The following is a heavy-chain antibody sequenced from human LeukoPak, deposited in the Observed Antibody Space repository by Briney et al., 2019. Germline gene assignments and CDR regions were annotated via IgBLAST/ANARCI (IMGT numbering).Heavy chain of an antibody. V-gene: IGHV4-61*02. CDR1: GGSISSGSYY. CDR3: ARGVVGATGYFDY. J-gene: IGHJ4*02. D-gene: IGHD1-26*01. Sequence: SETLSLTCTVSGGSISSGSYYWSWIRQPAGKGLEWIGRIYTNGSTNYNPSLKSRVTISVDTSKNQFSLKLSSVTAADTAVYYCARGVVGATGYFDYWGQGTLVTVSS. CDR2: IYTNGST.